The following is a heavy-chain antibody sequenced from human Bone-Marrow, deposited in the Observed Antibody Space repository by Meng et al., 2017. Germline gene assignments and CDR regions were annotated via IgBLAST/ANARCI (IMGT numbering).Heavy chain of an antibody. CDR2: IVSSGSTI. CDR1: GFTLSDYY. J-gene: IGHJ4*02. CDR3: AREPGYGEEGFDY. V-gene: IGHV3-11*01. D-gene: IGHD5-18*01. Sequence: VRLVEYWRRSVQACGPLILPCAASGFTLSDYYMGWIRQAPGQGLEWVSYIVSSGSTIQYAYALTGRFTISRDNAKNSLYLQMNSLSAEDTAVYYCAREPGYGEEGFDYWGQGTLVTVSS.